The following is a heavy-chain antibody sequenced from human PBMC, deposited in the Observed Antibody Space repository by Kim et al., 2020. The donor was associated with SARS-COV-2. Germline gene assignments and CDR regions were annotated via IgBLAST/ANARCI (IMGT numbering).Heavy chain of an antibody. Sequence: GGSLRLSCAASGFTFSSYGMHWVRQAPGKGLEWVAVISYDGSNKYYADSVKGRFTISRDNSKNTLYLQMNSLRAEDTAVYYCAKDGTRNWNYLDYFDYWGQGTLVTVSS. D-gene: IGHD1-7*01. V-gene: IGHV3-30*18. CDR2: ISYDGSNK. CDR1: GFTFSSYG. J-gene: IGHJ4*02. CDR3: AKDGTRNWNYLDYFDY.